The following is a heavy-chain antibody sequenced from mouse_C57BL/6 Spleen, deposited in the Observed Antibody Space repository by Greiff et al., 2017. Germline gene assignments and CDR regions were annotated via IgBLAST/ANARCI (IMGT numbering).Heavy chain of an antibody. V-gene: IGHV1-82*01. J-gene: IGHJ4*01. CDR2: IYPGDGDT. CDR1: GYAFSSSW. Sequence: QVQLQQSGPELVKPGASVKISCKASGYAFSSSWMNWVKQRPGKGLEWIGRIYPGDGDTNYNGKFKGKATLTADKSSSTAYMQLSSLTSEDSAVYFCASYYDYAYYAMDYWGQGTSVTVSS. CDR3: ASYYDYAYYAMDY. D-gene: IGHD2-4*01.